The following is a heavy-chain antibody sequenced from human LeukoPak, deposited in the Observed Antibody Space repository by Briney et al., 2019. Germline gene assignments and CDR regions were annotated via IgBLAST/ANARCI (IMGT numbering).Heavy chain of an antibody. D-gene: IGHD3-10*01. CDR3: AKDGRGYGSGSLNY. CDR2: ISGSGGST. J-gene: IGHJ4*02. Sequence: GAPRPSFCTFGFTFSSYSRCWGRPAPGQGGEWVAAISGSGGSTYYADSVKGRFTISRDNSKNTLYLQMNSLRAEDTAVYYCAKDGRGYGSGSLNYWGQGTLVTVSS. CDR1: GFTFSSYS. V-gene: IGHV3-23*01.